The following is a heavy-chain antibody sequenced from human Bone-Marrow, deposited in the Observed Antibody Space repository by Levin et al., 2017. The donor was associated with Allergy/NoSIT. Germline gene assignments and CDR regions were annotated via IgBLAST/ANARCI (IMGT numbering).Heavy chain of an antibody. CDR1: GGSINSGDYF. Sequence: PSETLSLTCTVSGGSINSGDYFWSWIRQPPGTGLEWIGYVYYSRSTYYSPSLKSRVTISVNASKNQFSLKLNSVTGTGTAVSYCSRSSYLATMTGYHFDSWGQGTLVTVSS. V-gene: IGHV4-30-4*01. CDR3: SRSSYLATMTGYHFDS. CDR2: VYYSRST. D-gene: IGHD5-24*01. J-gene: IGHJ4*02.